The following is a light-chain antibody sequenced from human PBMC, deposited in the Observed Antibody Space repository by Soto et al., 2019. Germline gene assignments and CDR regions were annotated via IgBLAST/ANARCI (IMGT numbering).Light chain of an antibody. Sequence: DIQMTQSPSSLSASVGDRVTITCRASQSISSYLNWYQQKPGKAPKLLIYAASSLQSGVPSRFSGSGSGTDFTHTISSLQPEDFATYYCQQSYRTPRTFGQGTKVEIK. CDR2: AAS. J-gene: IGKJ1*01. V-gene: IGKV1-39*01. CDR1: QSISSY. CDR3: QQSYRTPRT.